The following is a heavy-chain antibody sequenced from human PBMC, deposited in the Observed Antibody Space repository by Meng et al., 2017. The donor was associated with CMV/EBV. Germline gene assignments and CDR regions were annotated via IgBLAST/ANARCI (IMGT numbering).Heavy chain of an antibody. D-gene: IGHD6-6*01. CDR3: ARDRGEYSSSDGYYYYGMDV. V-gene: IGHV3-48*04. CDR1: GFTFSSYS. CDR2: ISSSSSTI. Sequence: GESLKISCAASGFTFSSYSMNWVRQAPGKALEWVSYISSSSSTIYYADSVKGRFTISRDNAKNSLYLQMNSLRAEDTAVYYCARDRGEYSSSDGYYYYGMDVWGQGTTVTVSS. J-gene: IGHJ6*02.